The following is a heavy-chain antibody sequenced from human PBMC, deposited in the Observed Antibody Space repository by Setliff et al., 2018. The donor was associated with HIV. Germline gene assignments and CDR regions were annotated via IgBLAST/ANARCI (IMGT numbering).Heavy chain of an antibody. CDR3: ARTSLYGYDTLTGHHNDDCWFDP. CDR2: IYTSGFS. Sequence: SETLSLTCTVSGGYISSGSHYWRWIRQPAGKGLEWIGHIYTSGFSNYNPSLKSRVTISIDTSKNQFSLNLTSVTAADTAVYYCARTSLYGYDTLTGHHNDDCWFDPWGQGTLVTVSS. D-gene: IGHD3-9*01. V-gene: IGHV4-61*09. CDR1: GGYISSGSHY. J-gene: IGHJ5*02.